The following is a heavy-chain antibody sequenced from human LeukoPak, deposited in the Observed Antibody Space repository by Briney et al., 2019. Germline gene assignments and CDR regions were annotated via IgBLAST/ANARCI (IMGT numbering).Heavy chain of an antibody. J-gene: IGHJ6*03. CDR2: INHSGST. CDR3: ARGPLGYCSSTSCYAYYYYYMDV. CDR1: GGSFNGYY. Sequence: SETLSLTCAAYGGSFNGYYWSWIRQPPGKGLEWIGEINHSGSTNYNPSLKSRVTISVDTSKNQFSLKLSSVTAADTAVYYCARGPLGYCSSTSCYAYYYYYMDVWGKGTTVTVSS. D-gene: IGHD2-2*01. V-gene: IGHV4-34*01.